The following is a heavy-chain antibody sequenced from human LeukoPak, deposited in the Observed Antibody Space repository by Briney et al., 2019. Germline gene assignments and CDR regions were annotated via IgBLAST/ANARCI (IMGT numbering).Heavy chain of an antibody. CDR1: GGSISSYY. Sequence: SETLSLTCTVSGGSISSYYWSWIRQPPGKGLEWIGYIYYSGSTNYNPSLKSRVTISVDTSKNQFSLKLSSVTAADTAVYYCARDQYNWNYGGFDYWGQGTLVTASS. D-gene: IGHD1-7*01. V-gene: IGHV4-59*01. CDR2: IYYSGST. CDR3: ARDQYNWNYGGFDY. J-gene: IGHJ4*02.